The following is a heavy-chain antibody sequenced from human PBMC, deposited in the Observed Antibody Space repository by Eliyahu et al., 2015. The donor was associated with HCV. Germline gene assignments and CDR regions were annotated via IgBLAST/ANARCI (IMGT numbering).Heavy chain of an antibody. J-gene: IGHJ4*02. CDR3: ARHTYCTGGPCYQFDY. D-gene: IGHD2-15*01. V-gene: IGHV4-39*01. CDR1: GGSLSSSSYY. Sequence: QVQLQESGPGLVKPSETLSLTCTVSGGSLSSSSYYWGWIRQPPGKGPXWIGSIYYSGSTYYNPSLRGRVTISIDTSKNQFSLKLSSVTAADTAMYFCARHTYCTGGPCYQFDYWGPGTLVTVSS. CDR2: IYYSGST.